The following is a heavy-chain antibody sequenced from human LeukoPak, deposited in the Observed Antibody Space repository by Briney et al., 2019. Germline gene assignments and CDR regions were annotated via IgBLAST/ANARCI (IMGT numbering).Heavy chain of an antibody. CDR1: GYTFTAYY. V-gene: IGHV1-2*02. CDR2: INPNSGGT. J-gene: IGHJ5*02. Sequence: ASVKVSCEASGYTFTAYYVHWVRQAPGQGLEWMGWINPNSGGTDYAHKFQGRVTMTGDTSIRTAYMELSGLTSDDTAVYYCVRDPSSGWGFDPWGQGTLVTVSS. D-gene: IGHD6-19*01. CDR3: VRDPSSGWGFDP.